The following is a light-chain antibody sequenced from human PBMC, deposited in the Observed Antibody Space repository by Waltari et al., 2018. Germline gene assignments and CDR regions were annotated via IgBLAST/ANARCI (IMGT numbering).Light chain of an antibody. J-gene: IGLJ2*01. CDR2: DGP. V-gene: IGLV2-23*01. Sequence: QSALTQPASVSGSPGQSITISCPGTNKNFGNHKRFSWYQLPPGKAPKLIIFDGPKRPSGVSNRFSASKSDNTASLTISGLQADDEADYFCCSYANTNTFVLFAGGTKVTVL. CDR3: CSYANTNTFVL. CDR1: NKNFGNHKR.